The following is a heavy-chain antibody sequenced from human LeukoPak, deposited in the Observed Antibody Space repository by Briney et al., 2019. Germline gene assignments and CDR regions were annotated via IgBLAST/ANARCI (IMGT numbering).Heavy chain of an antibody. J-gene: IGHJ3*02. CDR2: IYYSGST. D-gene: IGHD2-15*01. CDR1: GGSISSYY. Sequence: PSETLSLTCTVSGGSISSYYWSWLRQPPGKGLEWIGYIYYSGSTNYNPSLKSRVTISVDTSKNQFSLKLSSVTAADTAVYYCARVYCSGGSCYPHAFDIWGQGTMVTVSS. CDR3: ARVYCSGGSCYPHAFDI. V-gene: IGHV4-59*01.